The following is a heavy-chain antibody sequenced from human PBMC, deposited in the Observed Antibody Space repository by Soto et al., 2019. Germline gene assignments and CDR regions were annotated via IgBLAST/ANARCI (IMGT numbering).Heavy chain of an antibody. CDR3: ARGYRGYPDAFDI. Sequence: ASVKVSCKASGYTFTSYGISWVRQAPGQGLERMGWISAYNGNTNYAQKLQGRVTMTTDTSTSTAYMELRSLRSDDTAGYYCARGYRGYPDAFDIGCKATMVTLSS. CDR2: ISAYNGNT. D-gene: IGHD5-12*01. CDR1: GYTFTSYG. V-gene: IGHV1-18*01. J-gene: IGHJ3*02.